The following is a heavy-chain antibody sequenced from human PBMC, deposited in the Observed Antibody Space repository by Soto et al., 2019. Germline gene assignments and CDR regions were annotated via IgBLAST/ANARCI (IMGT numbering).Heavy chain of an antibody. Sequence: GGALRLSCGASGFTFRSYGMHRVRPAPGKGVGGVAVKWYEGNKKKYADSVKGRFTISRDNSKNTLYLQMNSLRAEDTAVYYCAREYYYDSSGYYFDYWGQGTLVTVSS. CDR3: AREYYYDSSGYYFDY. V-gene: IGHV3-33*01. J-gene: IGHJ4*02. CDR2: KWYEGNKK. CDR1: GFTFRSYG. D-gene: IGHD3-22*01.